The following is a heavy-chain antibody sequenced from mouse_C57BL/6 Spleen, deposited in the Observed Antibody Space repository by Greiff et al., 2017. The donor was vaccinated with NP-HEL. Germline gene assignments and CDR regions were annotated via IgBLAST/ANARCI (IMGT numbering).Heavy chain of an antibody. J-gene: IGHJ3*01. CDR3: ARRELGAWFAY. CDR2: IDPSDSYT. Sequence: QVQLKQPGAELVKPGASVKLSCKASGYTFTSYWMQWVKQRPGQGLEWIGEIDPSDSYTNYNQKFKGKATLTVDPSSSTAYMQLSSLTSEDSAVYYCARRELGAWFAYWGQGTLVTVSA. CDR1: GYTFTSYW. D-gene: IGHD4-1*01. V-gene: IGHV1-50*01.